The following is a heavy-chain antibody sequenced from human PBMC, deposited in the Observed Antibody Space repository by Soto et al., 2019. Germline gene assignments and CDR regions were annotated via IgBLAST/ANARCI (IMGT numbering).Heavy chain of an antibody. CDR1: WVSVSSNMVA. D-gene: IGHD3-16*01. Sequence: SQAFSLTSVSSWVSVSSNMVAWNWVRQSPSRGLEWLGRTYYRSRWYNDYAVSVRSRIAINPDTSKNHFSLQLNSVTPDDTAVYYCARSEEDYDYYYFGMDVWGQGTTVTVSS. CDR3: ARSEEDYDYYYFGMDV. CDR2: TYYRSRWYN. J-gene: IGHJ6*02. V-gene: IGHV6-1*01.